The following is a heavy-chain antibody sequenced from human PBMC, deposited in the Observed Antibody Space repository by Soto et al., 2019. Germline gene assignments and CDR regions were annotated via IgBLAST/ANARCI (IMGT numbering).Heavy chain of an antibody. CDR3: ARATGWGGATLDY. J-gene: IGHJ4*02. CDR1: GGSISSGDYY. Sequence: SSETLSLTCTVSGGSISSGDYYWSWIRQPPGKGLEWIGYIYYSGSTYYNPSLKSRVTISVDTSKNQFSLKLSSVTAADTAVYYCARATGWGGATLDYWGQGTLVTVSS. V-gene: IGHV4-30-4*01. CDR2: IYYSGST. D-gene: IGHD3-16*01.